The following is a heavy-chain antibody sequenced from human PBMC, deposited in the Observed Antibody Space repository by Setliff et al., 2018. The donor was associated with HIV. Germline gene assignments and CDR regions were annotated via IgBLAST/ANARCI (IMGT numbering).Heavy chain of an antibody. J-gene: IGHJ4*02. V-gene: IGHV3-49*04. Sequence: GGSLRLSCKGSGFSFGDHGMSWVRQAPGKGLEWISFIRSKTYGGTTEYAASVAGRFTVSRDDSKSIAYLQMNSLKIEDTAVYYCTRDTYYDSSGYWGPGTLVTVSS. CDR1: GFSFGDHG. CDR2: IRSKTYGGTT. CDR3: TRDTYYDSSGY. D-gene: IGHD3-22*01.